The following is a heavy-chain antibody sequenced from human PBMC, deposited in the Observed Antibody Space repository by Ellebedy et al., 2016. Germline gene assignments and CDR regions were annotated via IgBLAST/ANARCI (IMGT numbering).Heavy chain of an antibody. Sequence: SQTLSLTCAVSHGSPGDFYWNWIRQPPGSGLEWIGFAHHAGGTSYNPSLKSRVTASVDTAKNQISLKLTFVTAADTAMYYCARWGGGGVGAFDIWGQGTKVTVSS. J-gene: IGHJ3*02. CDR1: HGSPGDFY. CDR2: AHHAGGT. D-gene: IGHD3-16*01. CDR3: ARWGGGGVGAFDI. V-gene: IGHV4-59*01.